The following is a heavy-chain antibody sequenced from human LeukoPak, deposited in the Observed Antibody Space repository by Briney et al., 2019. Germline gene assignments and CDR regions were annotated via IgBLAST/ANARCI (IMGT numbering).Heavy chain of an antibody. CDR2: IYYSGST. CDR3: ARDRGMVRGVIYYFDY. Sequence: PSESLSLTCTASGGSISSYYWSWVRQPPGKGLEWIGNIYYSGSTNYNPSLKSRVTISVDTSKNQFSLKLSSVTAADTAVYYCARDRGMVRGVIYYFDYWGQGTLVTVTS. J-gene: IGHJ4*02. CDR1: GGSISSYY. V-gene: IGHV4-59*01. D-gene: IGHD3-10*01.